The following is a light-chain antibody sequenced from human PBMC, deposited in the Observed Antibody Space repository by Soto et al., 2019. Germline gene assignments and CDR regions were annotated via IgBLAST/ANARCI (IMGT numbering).Light chain of an antibody. V-gene: IGKV1-39*01. CDR2: AAS. CDR1: QSISSY. CDR3: QQYYKWTLT. J-gene: IGKJ4*01. Sequence: DIQMTQSPSSPSSSLGDGVTITCRASQSISSYVSWYQQKPGKAPKLLIYAASRLQSGVPSRFSGSRSGTEFTLTISSLKYDDFAVFYCQQYYKWTLTFGGGTKVDIK.